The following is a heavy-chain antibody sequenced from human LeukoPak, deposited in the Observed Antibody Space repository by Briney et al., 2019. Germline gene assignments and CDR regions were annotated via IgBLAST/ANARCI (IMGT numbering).Heavy chain of an antibody. D-gene: IGHD2-21*02. V-gene: IGHV3-30-3*01. J-gene: IGHJ4*02. CDR2: ISYDGSNK. CDR3: ARSPPPWGCGGDCYFFDY. CDR1: GFTFSSYA. Sequence: GGSLRLSCAASGFTFSSYAMHWVRQAPGKGLEWVAVISYDGSNKYYADSVKGRFTISRDNAKNSLYLQMNSLRAEDTAVYYCARSPPPWGCGGDCYFFDYWGQGTLVTVSS.